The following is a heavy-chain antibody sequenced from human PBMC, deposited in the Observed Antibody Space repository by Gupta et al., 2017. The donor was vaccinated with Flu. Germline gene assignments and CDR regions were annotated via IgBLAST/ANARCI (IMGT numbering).Heavy chain of an antibody. CDR3: ARAPYPEYPGYFDY. CDR2: IWYDGSNK. CDR1: GFTFGSSG. V-gene: IGHV3-33*01. J-gene: IGHJ4*02. Sequence: QVQLVESGGGVVQPGRSLRLSCAASGFTFGSSGMHWVRQAPGKGLEWVAVIWYDGSNKHYADSVKGRFTISRDNSKNTLYLQMNSLRAEDTAVYHCARAPYPEYPGYFDYWGQGTLVTVSA. D-gene: IGHD2-2*01.